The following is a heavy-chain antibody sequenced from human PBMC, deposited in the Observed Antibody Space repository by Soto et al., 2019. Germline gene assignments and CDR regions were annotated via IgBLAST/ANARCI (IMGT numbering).Heavy chain of an antibody. J-gene: IGHJ4*02. Sequence: SETLSLTCTVSGGSISSYYWSWIRRPPGKGLEWIGYIYYSGSTNYNPSLKSRVTISVDTSKNQFSLKLSSVTAADTAVYYCAKNWNWGSLVHWGQGTLVTVSS. CDR1: GGSISSYY. CDR3: AKNWNWGSLVH. CDR2: IYYSGST. V-gene: IGHV4-59*08. D-gene: IGHD7-27*01.